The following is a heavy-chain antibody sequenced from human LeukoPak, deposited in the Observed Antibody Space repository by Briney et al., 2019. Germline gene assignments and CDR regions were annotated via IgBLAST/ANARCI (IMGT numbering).Heavy chain of an antibody. CDR2: IYPGDSDT. J-gene: IGHJ5*02. D-gene: IGHD3-10*01. CDR1: GYSFTSYW. CDR3: ARRVYGSGSFLAGFDH. Sequence: HGESLKISCKGSGYSFTSYWIGWVRQMPGKGLEWMGIIYPGDSDTRYSPSFQGQVTISADKSISTAYLQWSSLKASDTAMYYCARRVYGSGSFLAGFDHWGQGTLVTVSS. V-gene: IGHV5-51*01.